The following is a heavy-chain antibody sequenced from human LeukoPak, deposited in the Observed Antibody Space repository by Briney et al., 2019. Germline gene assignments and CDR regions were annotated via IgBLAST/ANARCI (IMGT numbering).Heavy chain of an antibody. CDR3: ARDLGIYYDSSGYYQVY. D-gene: IGHD3-22*01. Sequence: ASVKVSCKASGYTFTGYYMHWVRQAPGQGLEWMGWINPNSGGTNYAQKFQGRVTMTRDTSISTAYMELSRLRSDDTAVYYCARDLGIYYDSSGYYQVYWGQGTLVTVSS. CDR2: INPNSGGT. J-gene: IGHJ4*02. CDR1: GYTFTGYY. V-gene: IGHV1-2*02.